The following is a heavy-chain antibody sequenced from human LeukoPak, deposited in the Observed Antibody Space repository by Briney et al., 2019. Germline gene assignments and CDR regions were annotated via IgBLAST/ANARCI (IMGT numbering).Heavy chain of an antibody. CDR2: VSAYNGNT. D-gene: IGHD5-18*01. Sequence: ASVKVSCKASGYTFTSYGISWVRQAPGQGLEWMGWVSAYNGNTNYAQKLQGRVTMTTDTSASTAYMELRSLRSDDTAVYYCARDWDLGYSYGYGPDAFDIWGQGTMVTVSS. V-gene: IGHV1-18*01. CDR3: ARDWDLGYSYGYGPDAFDI. J-gene: IGHJ3*02. CDR1: GYTFTSYG.